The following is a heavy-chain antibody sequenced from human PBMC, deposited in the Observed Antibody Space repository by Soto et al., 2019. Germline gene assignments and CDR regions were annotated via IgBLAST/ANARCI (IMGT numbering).Heavy chain of an antibody. J-gene: IGHJ4*02. CDR1: GFTFSSYG. D-gene: IGHD1-26*01. CDR2: ISYDGSNK. Sequence: PGGSLRLSCAASGFTFSSYGMHWVRQAPGKGLEWVAVISYDGSNKYYADSVKGRFTISRDNSKNTLYLQMNSLRAEDTAVYYCAKGEGSIFDYWGQGTLVTVSS. V-gene: IGHV3-30*18. CDR3: AKGEGSIFDY.